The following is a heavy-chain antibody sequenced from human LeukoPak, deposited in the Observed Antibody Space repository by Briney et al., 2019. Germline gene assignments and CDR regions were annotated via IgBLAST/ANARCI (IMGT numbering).Heavy chain of an antibody. CDR3: ARLSAAGPAVSWFDP. CDR1: GGSISSYY. Sequence: SETLSLTCTVSGGSISSYYRSWIRQPPGKGLEWIGYIYTSGSTNYNPSLKSRVTISVDTSKNQFSLKLSSVTAADTAVYYCARLSAAGPAVSWFDPWGQGTLVTVSS. CDR2: IYTSGST. V-gene: IGHV4-4*09. D-gene: IGHD6-13*01. J-gene: IGHJ5*02.